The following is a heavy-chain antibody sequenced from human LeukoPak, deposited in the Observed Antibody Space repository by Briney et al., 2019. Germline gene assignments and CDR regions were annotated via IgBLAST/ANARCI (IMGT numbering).Heavy chain of an antibody. CDR3: ARASGYFYGYGYYYYAMDV. D-gene: IGHD5-18*01. V-gene: IGHV3-66*01. Sequence: GGSLRLSCAASGFTVSSNYMSWVRQAPGKGLEWVSVIYSGGSTYYADSVKARFTISRDNSKNTLFLQMNSLRAEDTAVYYCARASGYFYGYGYYYYAMDVWGQGTTVTVSS. J-gene: IGHJ6*02. CDR1: GFTVSSNY. CDR2: IYSGGST.